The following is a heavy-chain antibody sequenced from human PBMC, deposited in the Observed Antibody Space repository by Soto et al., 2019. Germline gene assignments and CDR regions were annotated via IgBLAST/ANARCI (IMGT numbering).Heavy chain of an antibody. Sequence: SETLSLTCAVYGGSFSGYYWSWIRQHPGKGLEWIGEINHSGSTNYNPSLKSRVTISVDTSKNQFSLKLSSVTAADTAVYYCARAGLGGVLTYYDILTGYYPIWGQGTMVTVS. CDR1: GGSFSGYY. V-gene: IGHV4-34*09. D-gene: IGHD3-9*01. J-gene: IGHJ3*02. CDR3: ARAGLGGVLTYYDILTGYYPI. CDR2: INHSGST.